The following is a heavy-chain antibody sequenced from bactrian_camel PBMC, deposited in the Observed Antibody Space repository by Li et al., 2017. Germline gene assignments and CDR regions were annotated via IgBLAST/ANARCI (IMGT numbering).Heavy chain of an antibody. CDR2: IDSRGTT. J-gene: IGHJ4*01. CDR3: AASASDHYDQRGLRLEVRGYND. Sequence: HVQLVESGGGSVQAGGSLTLSCAASGLVYPFWSMAWFRQAPGKEREGVARIDSRGTTEYVDSVKGRFTVFKGNAGKTLYLQMNSLRPEDTAVYYCAASASDHYDQRGLRLEVRGYNDWGQGTQVTVS. D-gene: IGHD5*01. CDR1: GLVYPFWS. V-gene: IGHV3S61*01.